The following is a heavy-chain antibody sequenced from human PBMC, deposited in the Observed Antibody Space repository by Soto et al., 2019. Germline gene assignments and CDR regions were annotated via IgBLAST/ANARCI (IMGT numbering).Heavy chain of an antibody. CDR1: GFTFNIYA. Sequence: GXLRLSCAASGFTFNIYALHWVLQSPGKGLEWVAVISFDGTKKYYSDSVKGRFTISRDNLKNTLYLQMNNLRVEDAALYFCAREDDYGYRYINYGLDVWGQGTTVTVSS. J-gene: IGHJ6*02. CDR2: ISFDGTKK. D-gene: IGHD4-17*01. V-gene: IGHV3-30-3*01. CDR3: AREDDYGYRYINYGLDV.